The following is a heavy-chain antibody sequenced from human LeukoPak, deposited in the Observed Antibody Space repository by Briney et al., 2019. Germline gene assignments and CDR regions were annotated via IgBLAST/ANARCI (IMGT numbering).Heavy chain of an antibody. CDR1: GFTVSSNY. CDR3: ARAESSGWFSGYYFDY. CDR2: IYSGGST. J-gene: IGHJ4*02. V-gene: IGHV3-53*01. D-gene: IGHD6-19*01. Sequence: GGSLRLSCAASGFTVSSNYMSWVRQAPGKGLEWVSVIYSGGSTYYADSVKGRFTISRDNSKNTLYLQMNSLRAEDTAVYYCARAESSGWFSGYYFDYWGQGTLVTVSS.